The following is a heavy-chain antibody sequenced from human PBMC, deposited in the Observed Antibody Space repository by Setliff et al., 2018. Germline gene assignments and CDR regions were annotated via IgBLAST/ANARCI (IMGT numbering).Heavy chain of an antibody. CDR1: GGTFRSYD. CDR3: ASPRAEYYYDSSAYYWLDY. Sequence: SVKVSCKTSGGTFRSYDISWVRQAPGQGLEWMGGIMPIFGKVKYAQKFQGRVTITADESTSTAYMELSGLRSEDTAVYYCASPRAEYYYDSSAYYWLDYWGQGTLVTVSS. J-gene: IGHJ4*02. D-gene: IGHD3-22*01. V-gene: IGHV1-69*13. CDR2: IMPIFGKV.